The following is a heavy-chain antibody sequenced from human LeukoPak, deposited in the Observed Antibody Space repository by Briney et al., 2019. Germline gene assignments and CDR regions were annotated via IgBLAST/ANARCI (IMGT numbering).Heavy chain of an antibody. J-gene: IGHJ4*02. Sequence: ASVKVSCKASGYTFTSYGISWVRQAPGQGLEWMGRIIPILGIANYAQKFQGRVTITADKSTSTAYMELSSLRSEDTAVYYCARVGLAYDYWGQGTLVTVSS. CDR3: ARVGLAYDY. CDR2: IIPILGIA. CDR1: GYTFTSYG. V-gene: IGHV1-69*04.